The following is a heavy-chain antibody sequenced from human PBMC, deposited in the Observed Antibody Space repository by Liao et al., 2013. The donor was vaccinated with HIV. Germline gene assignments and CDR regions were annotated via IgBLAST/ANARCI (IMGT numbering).Heavy chain of an antibody. V-gene: IGHV4-59*01. CDR2: IYYSGNT. Sequence: QMQLQESGPGLVKPSETLSLTCTVSGGSISRSYWSWIRQPPGKGLEWIGYIYYSGNTNYNPSLKSRVSISVDTSKNQFSLNLSSVTAADTAVYYCARDVSGFGGAFDIWGQGTMVVVSS. J-gene: IGHJ3*02. CDR1: GGSISRSY. D-gene: IGHD3-16*01. CDR3: ARDVSGFGGAFDI.